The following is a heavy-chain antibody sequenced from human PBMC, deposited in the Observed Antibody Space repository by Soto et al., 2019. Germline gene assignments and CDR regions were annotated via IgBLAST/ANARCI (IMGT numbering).Heavy chain of an antibody. D-gene: IGHD6-13*01. J-gene: IGHJ4*02. CDR2: IYYSGST. CDR1: GGSISSYY. Sequence: SETLSLTCTVSGGSISSYYWSWIRQPPGKGLEWIGYIYYSGSTNYNPSLKSRVTISVDTSKNQFSLKLSSVTAADTAVYYCARSYSSSWYIGYWGQGTLVTVSP. CDR3: ARSYSSSWYIGY. V-gene: IGHV4-59*01.